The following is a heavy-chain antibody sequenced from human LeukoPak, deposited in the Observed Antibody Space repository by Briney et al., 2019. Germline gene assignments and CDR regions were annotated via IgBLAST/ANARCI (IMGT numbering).Heavy chain of an antibody. CDR2: ISYDGSNK. CDR3: ARGYSSGWYNWFDP. J-gene: IGHJ5*02. CDR1: GFTFSSYA. V-gene: IGHV3-30*01. Sequence: GGSLRLSCAASGFTFSSYAMHWVRQAPGKGLEWVAVISYDGSNKYYADSVKGRFTISRDNSKNTLYLQMNGLRAEDTAVYYCARGYSSGWYNWFDPWGQGTLVTVSS. D-gene: IGHD6-19*01.